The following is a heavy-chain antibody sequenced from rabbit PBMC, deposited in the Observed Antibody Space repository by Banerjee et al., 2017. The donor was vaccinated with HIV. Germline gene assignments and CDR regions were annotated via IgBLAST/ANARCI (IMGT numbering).Heavy chain of an antibody. CDR1: GFSFSNKYV. CDR2: INTSSGNT. V-gene: IGHV1S45*01. J-gene: IGHJ2*01. D-gene: IGHD1-1*01. CDR3: ARDYASSSGYSYGAFDP. Sequence: QEQLEESGGDLVKPEGSLTLTCTASGFSFSNKYVMCWVRQAPGKGLEWIACINTSSGNTVYATWAKGRFTISRTSSTTVTLQMTSLTAADTATYFCARDYASSSGYSYGAFDPRGPGTLVTVS.